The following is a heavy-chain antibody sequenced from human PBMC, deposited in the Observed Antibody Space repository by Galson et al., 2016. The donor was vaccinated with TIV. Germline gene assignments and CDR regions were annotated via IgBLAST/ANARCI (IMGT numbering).Heavy chain of an antibody. Sequence: SLRLSCAASGFAVSSYEMNWVRQAPGKGLEWLSYIGRGANFRDYSDSVKGRFTVSEDNAKNSLYLQMSCLRAEDTGVYYCARDGGNAWEYDCWGQGTLVTVSP. J-gene: IGHJ4*02. CDR1: GFAVSSYE. CDR2: IGRGANFR. V-gene: IGHV3-48*03. D-gene: IGHD1-26*01. CDR3: ARDGGNAWEYDC.